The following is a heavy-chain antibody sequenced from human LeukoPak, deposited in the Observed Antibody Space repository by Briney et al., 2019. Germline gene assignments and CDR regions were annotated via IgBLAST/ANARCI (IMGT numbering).Heavy chain of an antibody. CDR1: GYPFTTYE. Sequence: ASVKVSCKTSGYPFTTYEINGVRQAAGHGLEGMGWVHPNSCNTAYAQKFQGRVTMTRDTSISTAYMELSGLRSDDTAVYFCARGPRNDPWGQGTLVTVSS. V-gene: IGHV1-8*01. D-gene: IGHD1-14*01. CDR3: ARGPRNDP. CDR2: VHPNSCNT. J-gene: IGHJ5*02.